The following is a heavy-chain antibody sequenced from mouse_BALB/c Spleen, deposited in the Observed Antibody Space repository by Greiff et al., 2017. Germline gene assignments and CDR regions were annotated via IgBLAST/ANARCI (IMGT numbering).Heavy chain of an antibody. Sequence: EVKLVESGGGLVKPGGSLKLSCAASGFAFSSYDMSWVRQTPEKRLEWVAYISSGGGSTYYPDTVKGRFTISRDNAKNTLYLQMSSLKSEDTAMYYCARQNNWGFYWYFDVWGAGTTVTVSS. CDR1: GFAFSSYD. CDR2: ISSGGGST. D-gene: IGHD4-1*02. V-gene: IGHV5-12-1*01. J-gene: IGHJ1*01. CDR3: ARQNNWGFYWYFDV.